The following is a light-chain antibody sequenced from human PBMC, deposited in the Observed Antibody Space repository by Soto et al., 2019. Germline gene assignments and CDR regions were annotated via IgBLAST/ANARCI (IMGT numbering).Light chain of an antibody. J-gene: IGKJ4*01. CDR3: QQQSTWHLYT. V-gene: IGKV3-11*01. Sequence: VLTQSPATLSLSPGERATLSCRASQTVSRYLAWYQQKPGQAPRILIYYASNRATGIPARLSGSGSGTAYSLTTSGLEHEDFAVYYCQQQSTWHLYTFGGGTKVEI. CDR2: YAS. CDR1: QTVSRY.